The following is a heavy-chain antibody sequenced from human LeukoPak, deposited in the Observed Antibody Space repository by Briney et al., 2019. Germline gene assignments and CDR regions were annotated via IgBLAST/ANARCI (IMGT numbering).Heavy chain of an antibody. Sequence: SETLSLTCTVSGGSLSSYYWSWIRQPPGKGLEWIGYIYYSGSTNYNPSLKSRVTISVDTSKNQFSLKLSSVTAADTAVYYCARASDITTKDKRASDIWGQGTMVTVSS. D-gene: IGHD3-22*01. CDR1: GGSLSSYY. CDR3: ARASDITTKDKRASDI. V-gene: IGHV4-59*01. J-gene: IGHJ3*02. CDR2: IYYSGST.